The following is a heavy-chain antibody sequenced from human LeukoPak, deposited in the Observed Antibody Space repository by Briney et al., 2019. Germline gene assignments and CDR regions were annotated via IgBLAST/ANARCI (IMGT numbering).Heavy chain of an antibody. CDR2: IWYDGSNK. D-gene: IGHD3-22*01. Sequence: GGSLRLSCAASGFTFSSYGMHWVRQAPGKGLEWGAVIWYDGSNKYYADSVKGRFTISRDNSKNTLYLQMNSLRAEDTAVYYCAREEYDSSGYSLFDYWGQGTLVTVSS. CDR3: AREEYDSSGYSLFDY. V-gene: IGHV3-33*01. CDR1: GFTFSSYG. J-gene: IGHJ4*02.